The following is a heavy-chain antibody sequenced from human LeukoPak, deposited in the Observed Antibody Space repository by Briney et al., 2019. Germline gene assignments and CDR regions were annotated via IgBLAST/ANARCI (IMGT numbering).Heavy chain of an antibody. V-gene: IGHV4-59*08. CDR1: GGSLRAYE. CDR3: ARMVISAYCSGSGCYEHAFDI. Sequence: SETLSLTCTVSGGSLRAYEGSSVPQPPGKGLEWIGYIYYSGSTNYNPSLKSRVTISVDTSKIQFSLKLNSVTAADTAVHYCARMVISAYCSGSGCYEHAFDIWGQGTVVTVSS. D-gene: IGHD2-15*01. J-gene: IGHJ3*02. CDR2: IYYSGST.